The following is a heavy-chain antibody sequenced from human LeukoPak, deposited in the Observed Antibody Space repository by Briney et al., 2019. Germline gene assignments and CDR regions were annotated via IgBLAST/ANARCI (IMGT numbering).Heavy chain of an antibody. Sequence: SVKVSCKASGGTFMSNAISWVRQAPGQGLEWMGGITPIFGTANYAQKFQGRVTITAVESMSTAYMELSSLRSEDTAVYYCARGWLAETTVVTPYNYWGQGTLVTVSS. CDR3: ARGWLAETTVVTPYNY. D-gene: IGHD4-23*01. J-gene: IGHJ4*02. V-gene: IGHV1-69*13. CDR2: ITPIFGTA. CDR1: GGTFMSNA.